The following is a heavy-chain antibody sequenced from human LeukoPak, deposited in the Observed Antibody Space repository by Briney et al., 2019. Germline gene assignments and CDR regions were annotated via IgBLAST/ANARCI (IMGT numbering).Heavy chain of an antibody. CDR1: GYSVTSYW. V-gene: IGHV5-51*01. CDR3: ARLRLGFLWNPNDY. J-gene: IGHJ4*02. CDR2: IYPGESDT. D-gene: IGHD1-1*01. Sequence: GGSLSLSCRGCGYSVTSYWIGWVRQMPAKGLEWMGIIYPGESDTRYSPSFQGQVTISADKSISTAYLQWSSLKASDTAMYYCARLRLGFLWNPNDYWGQGTLVTVSS.